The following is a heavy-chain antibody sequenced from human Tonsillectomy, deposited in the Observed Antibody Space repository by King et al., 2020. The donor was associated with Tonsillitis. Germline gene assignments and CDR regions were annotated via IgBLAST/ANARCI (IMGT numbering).Heavy chain of an antibody. CDR2: IYYSGST. CDR1: GGSISSSSYY. Sequence: QLQESGPGLVKPSETLSLTCTVSGGSISSSSYYWGWIRQPPGKGLEWIGNIYYSGSTYYNPSLKSRVSISVDTSKNQFSLKLSSVTAADTAVYYCARQDYDFWSGYPQGENFDYWGQGTLVTVSS. V-gene: IGHV4-39*01. J-gene: IGHJ4*02. CDR3: ARQDYDFWSGYPQGENFDY. D-gene: IGHD3-3*01.